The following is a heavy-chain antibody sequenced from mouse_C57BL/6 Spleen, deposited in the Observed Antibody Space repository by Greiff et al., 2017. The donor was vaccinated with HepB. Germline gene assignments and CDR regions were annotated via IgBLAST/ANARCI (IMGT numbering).Heavy chain of an antibody. J-gene: IGHJ4*01. D-gene: IGHD1-2*01. CDR1: GYTFTDYY. CDR2: INPNNGGT. V-gene: IGHV1-26*01. Sequence: VQLQQSGPELVKPGASVKISCKASGYTFTDYYMNWVKQSHGKSLEWIGDINPNNGGTSYKQKFKGKATLTVDKSSSAAYMELRSLTSEDSAVYYCARWGDSYPLYAMDYWGQGTSVTVSS. CDR3: ARWGDSYPLYAMDY.